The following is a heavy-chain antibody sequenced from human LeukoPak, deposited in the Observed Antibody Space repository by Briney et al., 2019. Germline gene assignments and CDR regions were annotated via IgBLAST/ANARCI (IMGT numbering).Heavy chain of an antibody. V-gene: IGHV3-48*03. D-gene: IGHD2-2*01. CDR1: GFTFSSYE. CDR2: ISTSSNTK. Sequence: PGGSLRLSCAASGFTFSSYEMNWVRQAPGRGLEWISFISTSSNTKNYADSVKGRFTISRDNAEKSLYLQMNSLRDEDTAVYYCARGPAAAIDYWGQGTLVTVSS. CDR3: ARGPAAAIDY. J-gene: IGHJ4*02.